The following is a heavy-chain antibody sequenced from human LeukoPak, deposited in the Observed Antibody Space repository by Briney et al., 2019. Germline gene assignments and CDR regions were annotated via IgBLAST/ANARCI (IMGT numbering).Heavy chain of an antibody. CDR2: IYHSGST. D-gene: IGHD1-1*01. V-gene: IGHV4-59*11. CDR1: GGSISSHF. Sequence: SETLSLTCTVSGGSISSHFWSWIRQPPGKGLEWIGYIYHSGSTNYNPSLKSRVNISVETSKNQFSVKLSSVTDADTAMYYCARYPNIYGSSSYFDFWGQGTLVTVSS. J-gene: IGHJ4*02. CDR3: ARYPNIYGSSSYFDF.